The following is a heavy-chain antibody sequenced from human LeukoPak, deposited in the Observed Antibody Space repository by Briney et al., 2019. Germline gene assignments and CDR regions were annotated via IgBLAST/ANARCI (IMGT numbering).Heavy chain of an antibody. CDR1: GFTFSSYA. CDR2: ISGSGGST. Sequence: GGSLRPSCSASGFTFSSYAMSWVRQAPGKGLEWVSAISGSGGSTYYADSVKGRFTISRDNSKNTLYLQMNSLRAEDTAVYYCAKEHRWGSSDYYGMDVWGQGTTVTVSS. V-gene: IGHV3-23*01. D-gene: IGHD6-6*01. CDR3: AKEHRWGSSDYYGMDV. J-gene: IGHJ6*02.